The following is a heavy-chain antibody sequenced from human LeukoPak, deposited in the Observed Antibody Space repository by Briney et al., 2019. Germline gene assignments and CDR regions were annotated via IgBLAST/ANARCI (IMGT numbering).Heavy chain of an antibody. CDR3: AKDSTVLWFGELFPLDV. Sequence: PGGSLRLSCAASGFTFSSYGMHWVRQAPGKGLEWVAVISYDGSNKYYADSVKGRFTISRDNSKNTLYLQMNSLRAEDTAVYYCAKDSTVLWFGELFPLDVWGQGTTVTVSS. CDR2: ISYDGSNK. CDR1: GFTFSSYG. J-gene: IGHJ6*02. D-gene: IGHD3-10*01. V-gene: IGHV3-30*18.